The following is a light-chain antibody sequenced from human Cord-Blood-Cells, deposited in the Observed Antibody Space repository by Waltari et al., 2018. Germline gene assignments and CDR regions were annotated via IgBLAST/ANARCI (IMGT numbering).Light chain of an antibody. CDR3: CSYAGSSTPWV. CDR2: EVS. V-gene: IGLV2-23*02. Sequence: QSALTQPASVSGSPGQSITISCTGTSSDVGSYNLVSWYQQHPGKAPTLMIYEVSKRPSGVSNRFSGSKSGNTASLTISGLQAEDEADYYCCSYAGSSTPWVFGGGTKLTVL. CDR1: SSDVGSYNL. J-gene: IGLJ3*02.